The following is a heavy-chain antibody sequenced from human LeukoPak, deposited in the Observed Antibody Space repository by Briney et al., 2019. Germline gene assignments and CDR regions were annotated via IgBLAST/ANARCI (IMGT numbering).Heavy chain of an antibody. CDR3: ARHGPPDSSGYRSYDAFEI. CDR1: GGSISSGDYF. Sequence: PSETLSLTCTVSGGSISSGDYFWSWIRQPPGKGLEWIGYIFYTGSTNYNPSLKSRVTISVDTSKNHFSLVLTSVTAADTAVYYCARHGPPDSSGYRSYDAFEIWGQGTMVTVSS. V-gene: IGHV4-61*03. D-gene: IGHD3-22*01. J-gene: IGHJ3*02. CDR2: IFYTGST.